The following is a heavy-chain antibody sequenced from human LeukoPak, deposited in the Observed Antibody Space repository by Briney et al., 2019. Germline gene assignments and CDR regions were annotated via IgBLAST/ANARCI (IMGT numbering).Heavy chain of an antibody. Sequence: SQTLSLTCTVFGGSISSGSYYWSWIRQPAGKGLEWIGRIYTSGSTNYNPSLKSRVTISVDTSKNQFSLKLSSVTAADTAVYYCARGDYYGSGSPIYGMDVWGQGTTVTVSS. V-gene: IGHV4-61*02. CDR2: IYTSGST. CDR1: GGSISSGSYY. D-gene: IGHD3-10*01. J-gene: IGHJ6*02. CDR3: ARGDYYGSGSPIYGMDV.